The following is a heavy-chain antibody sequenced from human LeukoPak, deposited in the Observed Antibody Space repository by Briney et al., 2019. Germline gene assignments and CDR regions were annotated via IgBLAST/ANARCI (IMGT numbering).Heavy chain of an antibody. CDR1: GYTFTNYY. D-gene: IGHD3-10*01. CDR2: ISPTSGGT. Sequence: ASVKVSCKAPGYTFTNYYMHWVRQAPGQGLEWMGWISPTSGGTNYAQKFQGRVTMTRDTSISTAYMELSRLRSDDTAVYYCAREAYASGSFRTDYYYMDVWGKGTTVTISS. V-gene: IGHV1-2*02. J-gene: IGHJ6*03. CDR3: AREAYASGSFRTDYYYMDV.